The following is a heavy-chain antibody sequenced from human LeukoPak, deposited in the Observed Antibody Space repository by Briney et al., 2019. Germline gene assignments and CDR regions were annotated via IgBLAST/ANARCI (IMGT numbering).Heavy chain of an antibody. V-gene: IGHV4-59*12. CDR2: IYYSGST. J-gene: IGHJ4*02. Sequence: SETLSLTCTVSGGSISSYYWSWIRQPPGKGLEWIGYIYYSGSTNYNPSLKSRVTMSVDTSKNQFSLKLSSVTAADTAVYYCARDAYYYGSGSYNFDYWGQGTLVTVSS. CDR1: GGSISSYY. D-gene: IGHD3-10*01. CDR3: ARDAYYYGSGSYNFDY.